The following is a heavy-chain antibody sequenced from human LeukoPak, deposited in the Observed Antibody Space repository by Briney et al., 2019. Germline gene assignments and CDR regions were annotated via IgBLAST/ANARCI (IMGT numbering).Heavy chain of an antibody. Sequence: SETLSLTCTVSGDSIRGYYWNWIRQPPGKGLEWIGYIYNSGSTSYNPALKSRVTISVDTSKNQFSLKMTSVTAADTAVYYCARQTTPNWLWNYWGQGTLVTVSS. V-gene: IGHV4-59*08. CDR1: GDSIRGYY. CDR2: IYNSGST. D-gene: IGHD5-18*01. CDR3: ARQTTPNWLWNY. J-gene: IGHJ4*02.